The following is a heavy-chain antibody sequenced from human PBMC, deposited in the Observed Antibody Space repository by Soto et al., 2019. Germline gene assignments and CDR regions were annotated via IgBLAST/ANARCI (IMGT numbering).Heavy chain of an antibody. CDR3: ERALGYSGYAGMDV. D-gene: IGHD5-12*01. J-gene: IGHJ6*02. V-gene: IGHV1-18*01. CDR1: GYTFTIYG. Sequence: QVQLVQSGGEVKKPGASVKVSCKASGYTFTIYGINWVRQAPGQGLEWMGWISPDNGNTNYAQKLQGRVTMTTDTYTSTAYMELRSLRSDDTAVYYCERALGYSGYAGMDVWGQGTTVTVSS. CDR2: ISPDNGNT.